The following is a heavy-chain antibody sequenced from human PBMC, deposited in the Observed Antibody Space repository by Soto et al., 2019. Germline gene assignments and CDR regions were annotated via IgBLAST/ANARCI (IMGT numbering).Heavy chain of an antibody. Sequence: SETLSLTCTVSGGSISSFYWNWIRQSAGKGLEWIGRIYLSGTTTYNPSLQSRVSMSVDTSKNQFSLKVSSVTAADTAVYYCARSPSTSSIGTFDIWGQGTMVTVS. D-gene: IGHD6-6*01. CDR2: IYLSGTT. CDR3: ARSPSTSSIGTFDI. J-gene: IGHJ3*02. CDR1: GGSISSFY. V-gene: IGHV4-4*07.